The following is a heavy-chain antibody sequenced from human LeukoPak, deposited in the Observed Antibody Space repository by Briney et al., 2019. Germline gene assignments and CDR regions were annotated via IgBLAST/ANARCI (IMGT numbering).Heavy chain of an antibody. CDR1: GGSISSYY. CDR3: ATRGYSYGEFDY. V-gene: IGHV4-59*01. Sequence: SETLSLTWTVSGGSISSYYWSWIRQPPGKGLEWIGYIYYSGSTNYNPSLKSRVTISVDTSKNQFSLKLSSVTAADTAVYYCATRGYSYGEFDYWGQGTLVTVSS. CDR2: IYYSGST. J-gene: IGHJ4*02. D-gene: IGHD5-18*01.